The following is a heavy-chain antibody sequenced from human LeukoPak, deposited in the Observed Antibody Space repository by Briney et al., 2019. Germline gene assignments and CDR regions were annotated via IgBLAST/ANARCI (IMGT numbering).Heavy chain of an antibody. CDR2: ISGSGGST. D-gene: IGHD3-3*01. V-gene: IGHV3-23*01. CDR3: AKDRGSYYDFWSGYPLGY. Sequence: PGGSLRLSCAASGFTFSSYAMSWVRQAPGKGLEWVSAISGSGGSTYYADSVKGRFTISRDNSKNTLYLQMNSLRAEDTAVYYCAKDRGSYYDFWSGYPLGYWGQGTLVTVSS. CDR1: GFTFSSYA. J-gene: IGHJ4*02.